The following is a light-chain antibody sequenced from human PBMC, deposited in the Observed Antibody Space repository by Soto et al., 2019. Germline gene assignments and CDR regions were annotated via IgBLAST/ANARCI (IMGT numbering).Light chain of an antibody. CDR1: SSNIGSNT. V-gene: IGLV1-44*01. J-gene: IGLJ2*01. CDR3: AAWDDSLDVV. CDR2: SND. Sequence: QSVLTQPPSASGTPGQRVTISCSGSSSNIGSNTVNWHQQLPGTAPKVLIYSNDQRPSGVPDRFSGSKSGTSASLAISGLQSEDEADYYCAAWDDSLDVVFGGGTKLTVL.